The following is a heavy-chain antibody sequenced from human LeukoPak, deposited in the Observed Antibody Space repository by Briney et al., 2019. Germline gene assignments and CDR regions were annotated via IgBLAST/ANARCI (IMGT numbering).Heavy chain of an antibody. D-gene: IGHD3-10*01. CDR1: GYTFTSYD. CDR2: IIPIFGTA. V-gene: IGHV1-69*13. Sequence: ASVKVSCKASGYTFTSYDISWVRQAPGQGLEWMGGIIPIFGTANYAQKFQGRVTITADESTSTAYMELSSLRSEDTAVYYCASITMVRGVRTFDYWGQGTLVTVSS. CDR3: ASITMVRGVRTFDY. J-gene: IGHJ4*02.